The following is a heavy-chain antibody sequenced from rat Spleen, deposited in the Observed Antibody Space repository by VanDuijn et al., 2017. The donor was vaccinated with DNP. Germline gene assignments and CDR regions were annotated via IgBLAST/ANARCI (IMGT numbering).Heavy chain of an antibody. J-gene: IGHJ3*01. Sequence: EVQLVESGGGLVQPGRSLKLSCAASGFTFSDYYMAWVRQAATKGLEWVATISASGGSTYYRDSVKGRFTISRDNAKNTLYLQMNSLRSEDTATYYCARGGRSYFAYWGQGTLVTVSS. CDR2: ISASGGST. V-gene: IGHV5-25*01. CDR1: GFTFSDYY. CDR3: ARGGRSYFAY. D-gene: IGHD1-11*01.